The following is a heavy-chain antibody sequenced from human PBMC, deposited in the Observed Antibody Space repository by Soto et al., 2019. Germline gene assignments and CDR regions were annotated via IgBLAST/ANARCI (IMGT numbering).Heavy chain of an antibody. J-gene: IGHJ4*02. Sequence: SETLSLTCTVSGGSISSGDYYWSWIRQPPGKGLEWIGYIYYSGSTYYNPSLKSRVTISVDTSKNQFSLKLSSVTAADTAVYYCARGGDIVVVPAAMTYDYWGQGTLVTVS. CDR2: IYYSGST. V-gene: IGHV4-30-4*01. CDR3: ARGGDIVVVPAAMTYDY. D-gene: IGHD2-2*01. CDR1: GGSISSGDYY.